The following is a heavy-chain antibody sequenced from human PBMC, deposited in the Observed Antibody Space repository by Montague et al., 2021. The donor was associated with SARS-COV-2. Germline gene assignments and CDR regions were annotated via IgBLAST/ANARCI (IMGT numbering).Heavy chain of an antibody. CDR3: ARVRVGATDYNYYYGLDV. D-gene: IGHD1-26*01. CDR2: ISYDGDNK. CDR1: GFTFSSYA. J-gene: IGHJ6*02. V-gene: IGHV3-30-3*01. Sequence: SLRLSCAASGFTFSSYAMHWVRQAPGKGLEWVAVISYDGDNKHYADSVKGRVTISRDNSKNTLYLQMNSLRADDTAVYYCARVRVGATDYNYYYGLDVWGQGTTVTASS.